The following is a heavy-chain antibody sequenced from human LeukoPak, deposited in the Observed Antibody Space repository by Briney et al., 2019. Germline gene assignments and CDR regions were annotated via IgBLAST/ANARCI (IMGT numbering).Heavy chain of an antibody. J-gene: IGHJ5*02. Sequence: PSETLSLTCAVYGGPFRGYHWSWIRQPPGRGREWIGEINHSGSTNYNPSLKSRVTISVDTSKNQFSLKLSSVTAADTAVYYCARGSPYGRNWFDPWGQGTLVTVSS. CDR3: ARGSPYGRNWFDP. CDR2: INHSGST. V-gene: IGHV4-34*01. CDR1: GGPFRGYH. D-gene: IGHD3-10*01.